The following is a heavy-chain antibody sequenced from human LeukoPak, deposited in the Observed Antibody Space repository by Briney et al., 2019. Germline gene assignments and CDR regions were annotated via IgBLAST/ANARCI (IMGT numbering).Heavy chain of an antibody. CDR3: ARGRGAITMVRGVSVWFDP. J-gene: IGHJ5*02. CDR2: INHSGST. D-gene: IGHD3-10*01. V-gene: IGHV4-34*01. CDR1: GGSFSGYY. Sequence: SETLSLTCAVYGGSFSGYYWSWIRQPPGKGLEWIGEINHSGSTNYNPSLKSQVTISVDTSKNQFSLKLSSVTAADTAVYYCARGRGAITMVRGVSVWFDPWGQGTLVTVSS.